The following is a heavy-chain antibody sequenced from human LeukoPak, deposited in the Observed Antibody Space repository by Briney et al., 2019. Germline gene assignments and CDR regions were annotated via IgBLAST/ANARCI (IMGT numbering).Heavy chain of an antibody. D-gene: IGHD3-10*01. CDR3: ARDPVVRGGRGSYGMDV. Sequence: GGSLRLSCAASGFTFSSYSLNWVRQAPGKGLEWVSSISSSSSYIYYADSVKGRFTISRDNAKNSLYLQMNSLRAEDTAVYYCARDPVVRGGRGSYGMDVWGQGTTVTVSS. CDR2: ISSSSSYI. CDR1: GFTFSSYS. V-gene: IGHV3-21*01. J-gene: IGHJ6*02.